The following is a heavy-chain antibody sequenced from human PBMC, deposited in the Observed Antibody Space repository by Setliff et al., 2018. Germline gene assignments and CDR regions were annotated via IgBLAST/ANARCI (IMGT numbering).Heavy chain of an antibody. J-gene: IGHJ2*01. Sequence: SETLSLTCTVPGGSISSSSYYWGWIRQPPGKGLEWIGSIYYSGSTYYNPSLKSRVTISVDTSKNQFSLKLSSVTAADTAVYYCARLKSRNWGLWYFDLWGRGTLVTVSS. CDR3: ARLKSRNWGLWYFDL. CDR1: GGSISSSSYY. V-gene: IGHV4-39*01. CDR2: IYYSGST. D-gene: IGHD7-27*01.